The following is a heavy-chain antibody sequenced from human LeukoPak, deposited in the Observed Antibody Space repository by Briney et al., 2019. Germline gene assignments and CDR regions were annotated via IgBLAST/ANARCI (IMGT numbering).Heavy chain of an antibody. V-gene: IGHV1-18*01. CDR2: ISGYNSNT. CDR1: GYTLSGSG. CDR3: ARAQGPVVVVPGANWYFDL. J-gene: IGHJ2*01. Sequence: ASVKLSCKASGYTLSGSGISWVRQAPGQGLEWMGWISGYNSNTKYAQNIRGRVTMTIDTSTSTAYMELRSLRSDDTAVYYCARAQGPVVVVPGANWYFDLWGRGTLVTVSS. D-gene: IGHD2-2*01.